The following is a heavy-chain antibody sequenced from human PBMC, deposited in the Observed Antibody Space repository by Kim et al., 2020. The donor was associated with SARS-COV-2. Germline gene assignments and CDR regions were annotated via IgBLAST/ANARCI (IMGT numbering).Heavy chain of an antibody. Sequence: SVKVSCKASGFTFTSSAVQWVRQARGQRLEWIGWIVVGSGNTNYAQKFQERVTITRDMSTSTAYMELSSLRSEDTAVYYCAAWGVVAGAFDIWGQGTMVTVSS. J-gene: IGHJ3*02. V-gene: IGHV1-58*01. CDR3: AAWGVVAGAFDI. D-gene: IGHD2-15*01. CDR2: IVVGSGNT. CDR1: GFTFTSSA.